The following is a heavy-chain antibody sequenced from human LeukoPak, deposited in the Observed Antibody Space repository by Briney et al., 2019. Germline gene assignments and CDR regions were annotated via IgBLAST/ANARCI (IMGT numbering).Heavy chain of an antibody. CDR3: ARDRRGYYGSGSNWFDP. J-gene: IGHJ5*02. V-gene: IGHV4-30-4*08. D-gene: IGHD3-10*01. CDR1: GASISNGDHY. Sequence: SETLSLTCTVSGASISNGDHYWTWIRQPPGKGLEWIGYIYYSGATCYNPSLKSRVGISVDTSKNQFSLKLRSVTAADTAIYYCARDRRGYYGSGSNWFDPWGQGTLVTVST. CDR2: IYYSGAT.